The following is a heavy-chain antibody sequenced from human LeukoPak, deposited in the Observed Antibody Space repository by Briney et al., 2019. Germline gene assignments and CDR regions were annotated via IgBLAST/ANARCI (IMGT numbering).Heavy chain of an antibody. D-gene: IGHD3-22*01. CDR1: GYTFTGYY. CDR3: ARGHYYYDSSGYYWDAFDI. J-gene: IGHJ3*02. V-gene: IGHV1-2*02. CDR2: INPNSGGT. Sequence: ASVKVSCKASGYTFTGYYMHWVRQAPGQGLEWMGWINPNSGGTNYAQKFQGRVTMTRDTSISTAYMELSSLRSEDTAVYYCARGHYYYDSSGYYWDAFDIWGQGTMVTVSS.